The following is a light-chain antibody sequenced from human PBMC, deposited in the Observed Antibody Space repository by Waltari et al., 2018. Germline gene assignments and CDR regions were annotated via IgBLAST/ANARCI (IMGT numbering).Light chain of an antibody. CDR3: CSYAGGSTFVV. Sequence: QSALTQPASLSGSPGQSITISCTGTSSDVGYYNLVSWYQQHPGKAPKLMIYEVNKLPSGVSNRFSASKSGNTASLTISGLQAEDDADYHCCSYAGGSTFVVFGGGTKLTVL. CDR2: EVN. CDR1: SSDVGYYNL. J-gene: IGLJ2*01. V-gene: IGLV2-23*02.